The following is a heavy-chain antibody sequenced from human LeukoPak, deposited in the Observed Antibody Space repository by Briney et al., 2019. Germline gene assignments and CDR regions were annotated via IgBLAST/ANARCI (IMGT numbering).Heavy chain of an antibody. V-gene: IGHV4-34*01. CDR2: INHSGST. CDR1: GGSFSGYY. Sequence: SETLSLTCAVYGGSFSGYYWSWIRQPPGKGPEWIGEINHSGSTNYNPSLESRVTISVDTSKNQFSLKLSSVTAADTAVYYCARHPLDYWGQGTLVTVSS. CDR3: ARHPLDY. J-gene: IGHJ4*02.